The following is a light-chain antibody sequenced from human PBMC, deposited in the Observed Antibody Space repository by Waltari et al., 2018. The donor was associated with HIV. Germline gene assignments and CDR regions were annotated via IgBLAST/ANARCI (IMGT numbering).Light chain of an antibody. Sequence: SYELTQAPSVSVSPGQTARITCSGDTLAKQYPYWYQQKPGQAPELVMYQDTERPSGIPERFSGSRSGTTVTLTISRVQAADEADYYCQSIDSGGTFVFGTGTKVTVL. J-gene: IGLJ1*01. CDR2: QDT. V-gene: IGLV3-25*03. CDR3: QSIDSGGTFV. CDR1: TLAKQY.